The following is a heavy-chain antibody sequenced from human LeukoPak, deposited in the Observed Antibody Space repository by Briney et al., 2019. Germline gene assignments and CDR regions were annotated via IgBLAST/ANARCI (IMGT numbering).Heavy chain of an antibody. CDR1: GVSISSDNW. CDR3: ARENPSGYYNRPIDY. CDR2: THRSGDT. Sequence: PSGTLSLTCAVYGVSISSDNWWTWVRQPPGKGLEWIGETHRSGDTKYNPSLKSRVTMSVDTSKNQFSLKLSSVTAADTAIYYCARENPSGYYNRPIDYWGQGTLVTVSS. D-gene: IGHD3-22*01. V-gene: IGHV4-4*02. J-gene: IGHJ4*02.